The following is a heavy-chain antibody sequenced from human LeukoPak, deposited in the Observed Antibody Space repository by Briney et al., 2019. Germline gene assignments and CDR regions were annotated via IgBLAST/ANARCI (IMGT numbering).Heavy chain of an antibody. V-gene: IGHV3-30*01. Sequence: GGSLRLSCAASGFTFSSYAMHWVRQAPGKGLEWVAVISYDGSNKYYADSVKGRFTISRDNSKNTLYLQMNSLRAEDTAVYYCARAEVDSCSNYVEGPFDYWGQGTLVTVSS. D-gene: IGHD4-11*01. CDR2: ISYDGSNK. CDR1: GFTFSSYA. CDR3: ARAEVDSCSNYVEGPFDY. J-gene: IGHJ4*02.